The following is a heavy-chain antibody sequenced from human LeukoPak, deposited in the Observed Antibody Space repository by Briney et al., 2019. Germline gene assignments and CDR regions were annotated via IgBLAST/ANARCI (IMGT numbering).Heavy chain of an antibody. CDR3: ARDLGYYAGGYYFDY. CDR2: ISDYNGNT. V-gene: IGHV1-18*01. Sequence: ASVKVSCKASGYTFTSYGISWVRQAPGQGLEWMGWISDYNGNTNYAQKLQGRVTMTTDTSTSTAYMELRSLRSDDTAVYYCARDLGYYAGGYYFDYWGQGTLVTVSS. J-gene: IGHJ4*02. CDR1: GYTFTSYG. D-gene: IGHD2-2*01.